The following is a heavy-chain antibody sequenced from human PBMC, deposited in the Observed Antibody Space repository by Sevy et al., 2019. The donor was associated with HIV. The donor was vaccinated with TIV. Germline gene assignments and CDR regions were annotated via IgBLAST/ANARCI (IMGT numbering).Heavy chain of an antibody. CDR3: ARGGYSSGPQGYYYYGMDV. D-gene: IGHD6-19*01. J-gene: IGHJ6*02. V-gene: IGHV1-46*01. Sequence: ASVKVSCKASGYTFTSYYVHWVRQAPGQGLEWMGIINPSGGSTSYAQKFQGRVTMTRDTSTSTVYMELSSLRSEDTAVYYCARGGYSSGPQGYYYYGMDVWGQGTTVTVSS. CDR1: GYTFTSYY. CDR2: INPSGGST.